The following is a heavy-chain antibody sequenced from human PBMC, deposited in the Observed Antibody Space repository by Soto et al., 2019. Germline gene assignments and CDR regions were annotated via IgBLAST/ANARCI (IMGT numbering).Heavy chain of an antibody. CDR1: GFIFSTYS. D-gene: IGHD1-1*01. CDR3: WNANNGGPFDY. V-gene: IGHV3-21*01. CDR2: ISRSSDHM. Sequence: GGSLRLSCTASGFIFSTYSMNWVRQTPGKGLEWVSSISRSSDHMYYADSVRGRFTISRDNAKNSLFLQMNSLRAEDTAVYFCWNANNGGPFDYRGQGALVTFSS. J-gene: IGHJ4*02.